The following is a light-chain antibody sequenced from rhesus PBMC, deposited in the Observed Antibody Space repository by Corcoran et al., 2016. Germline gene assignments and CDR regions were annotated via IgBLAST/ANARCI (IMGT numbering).Light chain of an antibody. CDR1: QGISSW. CDR2: YAS. V-gene: IGKV1-19*01. CDR3: QHYDDLPYS. J-gene: IGKJ2*01. Sequence: DIQMTQSPSSPSASVGDKVTITCHASQGISSWLAWYPQKPGKAPKPLIYYASSLQSGVPSRLSGSGSGSDYTLPISSLQHEDFATYYCQHYDDLPYSFVRGTKVEIK.